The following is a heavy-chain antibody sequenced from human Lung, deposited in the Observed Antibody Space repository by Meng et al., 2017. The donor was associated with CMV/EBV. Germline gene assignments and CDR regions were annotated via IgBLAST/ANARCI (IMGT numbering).Heavy chain of an antibody. Sequence: SXTXSLXCAVYGGSFSGYYWSWIRQPPGKGLEWIGEINHSGSTNYNPSLKSRVTISVDTSKNQFSLKLSSVTAADTAVYYCASDYGGNSALYGGQGTRVT. CDR3: ASDYGGNSALY. J-gene: IGHJ4*02. CDR2: INHSGST. V-gene: IGHV4-34*01. CDR1: GGSFSGYY. D-gene: IGHD4-23*01.